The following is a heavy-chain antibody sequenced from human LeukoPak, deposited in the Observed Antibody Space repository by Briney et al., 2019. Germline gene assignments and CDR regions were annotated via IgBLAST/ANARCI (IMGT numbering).Heavy chain of an antibody. D-gene: IGHD3-16*01. CDR1: GYTFTSYD. Sequence: ASVKVSCKASGYTFTSYDINWVRQATGQGLEWMGWMNPNSGNTGYAQKFQGRVTMTRNTSKNTAYMELSSLRSEDTAVYYCARGLRYYDYVPYWGQGTLVTVSS. CDR3: ARGLRYYDYVPY. CDR2: MNPNSGNT. J-gene: IGHJ4*02. V-gene: IGHV1-8*01.